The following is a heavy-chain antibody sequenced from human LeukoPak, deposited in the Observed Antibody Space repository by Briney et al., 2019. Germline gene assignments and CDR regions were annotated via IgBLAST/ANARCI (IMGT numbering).Heavy chain of an antibody. Sequence: GGSLRLSCAASGFTLSSYAMTWVRQAPGKGLEWVSDIGDSGGSTYYADSVKGRFTISRDNSKNTLYLQMNSLRAEDTAVYYCAKEGGYCSSTSCYGGGPDYWGQGTLVTVSS. CDR3: AKEGGYCSSTSCYGGGPDY. J-gene: IGHJ4*02. V-gene: IGHV3-23*01. CDR1: GFTLSSYA. D-gene: IGHD2-2*01. CDR2: IGDSGGST.